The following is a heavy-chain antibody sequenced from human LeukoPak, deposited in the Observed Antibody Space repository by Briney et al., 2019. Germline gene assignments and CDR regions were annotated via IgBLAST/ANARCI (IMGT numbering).Heavy chain of an antibody. V-gene: IGHV4-59*01. CDR3: AVYSSSWYNAFDI. D-gene: IGHD6-13*01. Sequence: SESLSLTCTVSGGSISSYYWSWIRQPPGKGREWIGYIYYSGSTNYNPSLKSRVTITVDTSKNQFSLKLSSVTAPDTAVYYCAVYSSSWYNAFDIWGQGTMVTVSS. CDR1: GGSISSYY. J-gene: IGHJ3*02. CDR2: IYYSGST.